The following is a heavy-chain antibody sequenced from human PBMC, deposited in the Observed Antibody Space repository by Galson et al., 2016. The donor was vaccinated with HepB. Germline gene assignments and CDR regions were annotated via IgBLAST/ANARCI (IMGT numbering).Heavy chain of an antibody. Sequence: SLRLSCAASGFTFSIYAMSWVRQAPGKGLEWVSGTNAGGGPTYYADSVKRRYTTSRDTSNNPLFLQINPLRAEDAAVYYCAGALDYYGSGKGDYGMDVWGQGTTVTVSS. V-gene: IGHV3-23*01. CDR2: TNAGGGPT. CDR3: AGALDYYGSGKGDYGMDV. D-gene: IGHD3-10*01. CDR1: GFTFSIYA. J-gene: IGHJ6*02.